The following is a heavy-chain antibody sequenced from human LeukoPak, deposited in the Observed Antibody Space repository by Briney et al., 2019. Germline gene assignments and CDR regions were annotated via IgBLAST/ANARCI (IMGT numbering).Heavy chain of an antibody. V-gene: IGHV1-69*13. CDR3: ARDPYSGYDKGFGY. CDR1: GGTFSSYA. D-gene: IGHD5-12*01. CDR2: IIPIFGTA. J-gene: IGHJ4*02. Sequence: SVKVSCKASGGTFSSYAISWVRQAPGQGLEWMGGIIPIFGTANYAQKFQGRVTITADESTSTVYMELSSLRSEDTAVYYCARDPYSGYDKGFGYWGKGIMVTV.